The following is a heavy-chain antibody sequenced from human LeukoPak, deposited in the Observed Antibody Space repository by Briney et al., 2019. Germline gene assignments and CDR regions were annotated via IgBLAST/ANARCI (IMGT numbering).Heavy chain of an antibody. J-gene: IGHJ4*02. V-gene: IGHV1-2*02. CDR1: GYTFTSYA. CDR3: AREMDIVAPFDY. D-gene: IGHD5-12*01. Sequence: ASVKVPCKASGYTFTSYAMNWVRQAPGQGLEWMGWINPNSGGTNYAQKFQGRVTMTRDTSISTAYMELSRLRSDDTAVYYCAREMDIVAPFDYWGQGTLVTVSS. CDR2: INPNSGGT.